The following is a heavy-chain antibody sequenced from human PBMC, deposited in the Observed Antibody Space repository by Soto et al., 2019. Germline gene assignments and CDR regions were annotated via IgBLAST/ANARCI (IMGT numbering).Heavy chain of an antibody. CDR1: GYTFTGYY. Sequence: GASVKVSCKASGYTFTGYYMHWVRQAPGQGLEWMGWINPNSGGTNYAQKFQGRVTMTRDTSISTAYMELSRLRSDDTAVYYCARDQPYSSLYYYYYYGMDVWGQGTTVTVSS. V-gene: IGHV1-2*02. J-gene: IGHJ6*02. D-gene: IGHD6-6*01. CDR2: INPNSGGT. CDR3: ARDQPYSSLYYYYYYGMDV.